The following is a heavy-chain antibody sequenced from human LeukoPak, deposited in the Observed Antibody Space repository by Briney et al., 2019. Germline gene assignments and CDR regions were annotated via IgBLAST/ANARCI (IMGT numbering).Heavy chain of an antibody. Sequence: PGGSLRLSCAASGFTFTYAYMSWVRQAPGRGLEWVGRIKSKTDGGTTDYAAPVKGRFTISRDDSNKTLHLQMNSLKTEDTGVYYCTTDALYYGSGSYFSDFQHWGQGTLVTVSS. CDR2: IKSKTDGGTT. CDR3: TTDALYYGSGSYFSDFQH. V-gene: IGHV3-15*01. J-gene: IGHJ1*01. D-gene: IGHD3-10*01. CDR1: GFTFTYAY.